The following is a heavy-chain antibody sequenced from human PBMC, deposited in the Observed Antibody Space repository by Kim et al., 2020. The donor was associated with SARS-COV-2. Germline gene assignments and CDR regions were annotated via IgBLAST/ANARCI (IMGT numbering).Heavy chain of an antibody. CDR3: ASDKTYSSSCFDY. J-gene: IGHJ4*02. V-gene: IGHV4-39*07. Sequence: YNASLKSRVTISVDSSKNQFSLKLSSVTAADTAFYYCASDKTYSSSCFDYWGQGTLVTVSS. D-gene: IGHD6-13*01.